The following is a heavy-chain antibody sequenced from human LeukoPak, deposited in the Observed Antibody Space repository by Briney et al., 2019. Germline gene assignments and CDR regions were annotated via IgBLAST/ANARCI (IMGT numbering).Heavy chain of an antibody. CDR2: MYYSGST. CDR3: ARQCYDSSGYYPWYFDY. V-gene: IGHV4-39*01. CDR1: GGSFSSSTHY. J-gene: IGHJ4*02. D-gene: IGHD3-22*01. Sequence: PSETLSLTCTVSGGSFSSSTHYWGWIRQPPGKGLEWIGSMYYSGSTYHNQSLKSRVTISVDTSKNQFSLKVTSVTAADTAVYYCARQCYDSSGYYPWYFDYWGQGTLVTVSS.